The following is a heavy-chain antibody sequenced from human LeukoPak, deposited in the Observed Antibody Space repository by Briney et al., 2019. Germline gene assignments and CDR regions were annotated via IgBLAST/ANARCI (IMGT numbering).Heavy chain of an antibody. Sequence: GGSLRLSCVASGFTFSSFAMSWVRQAPGQGLEWISGISGSGSTTYYADSVKGRFTISRDNSKNTLYLQMNSLRAEDTAVYYCAKDAWKRFDYWGHGTLVTVSS. CDR2: ISGSGSTT. CDR3: AKDAWKRFDY. J-gene: IGHJ4*01. D-gene: IGHD1-1*01. CDR1: GFTFSSFA. V-gene: IGHV3-23*01.